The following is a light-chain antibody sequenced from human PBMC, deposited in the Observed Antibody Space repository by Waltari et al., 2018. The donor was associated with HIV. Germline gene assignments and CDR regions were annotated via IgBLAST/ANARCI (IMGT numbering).Light chain of an antibody. J-gene: IGKJ1*01. Sequence: DIQMTQSPSSLSASVGDRVTITCRASQGISNSLAWYQQKPGKAPKLLLYAASRLQSGVPSRVSGSGSGKDCTLTISSLQPEDFATYYCQQYYSTPRTSGQGTKVEIK. CDR3: QQYYSTPRT. CDR2: AAS. V-gene: IGKV1-NL1*01. CDR1: QGISNS.